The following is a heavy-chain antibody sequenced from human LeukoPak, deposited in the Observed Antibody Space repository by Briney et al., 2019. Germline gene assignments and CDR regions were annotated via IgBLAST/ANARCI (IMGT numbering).Heavy chain of an antibody. CDR2: INPNSGGT. D-gene: IGHD3-10*01. Sequence: ASVKVSCKASGYTFTGYYMHWVRQAPGQGLEWMGWINPNSGGTNYAQKFQGRVTMTRDTSISTAYMELSRLRSDDTAVYYCARDLAPATYYYGSGSYYRDNWFDPWGQGTLVTVSS. J-gene: IGHJ5*02. CDR1: GYTFTGYY. V-gene: IGHV1-2*02. CDR3: ARDLAPATYYYGSGSYYRDNWFDP.